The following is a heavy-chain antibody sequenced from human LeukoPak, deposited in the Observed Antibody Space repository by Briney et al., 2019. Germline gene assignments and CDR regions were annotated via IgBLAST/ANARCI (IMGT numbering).Heavy chain of an antibody. V-gene: IGHV3-23*01. CDR2: ISGSGGST. CDR3: AKDRGRYYDSSGYYWGYYFDS. CDR1: GFTFSSYA. J-gene: IGHJ4*02. Sequence: GGSLRLSCAASGFTFSSYALSWVRQAPGKGLEWVSAISGSGGSTYYADSVKGRFTISRDNSKNTLYLQMNSLRAEDTAVYYCAKDRGRYYDSSGYYWGYYFDSWGQGILVTVSA. D-gene: IGHD3-22*01.